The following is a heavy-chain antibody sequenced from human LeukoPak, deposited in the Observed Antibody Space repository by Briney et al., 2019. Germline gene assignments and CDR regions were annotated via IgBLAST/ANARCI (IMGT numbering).Heavy chain of an antibody. D-gene: IGHD3-3*01. CDR2: IRSTTNNYAT. CDR3: TTSLDFWNWFDP. V-gene: IGHV3-73*01. CDR1: GFSFSGSA. J-gene: IGHJ5*02. Sequence: PGGSLRLSCAASGFSFSGSAVHWVRQASGKGPEWIGRIRSTTNNYATTYAASMTGRLTISRDDSRNTAYLQMNSLKTEDTAVYYCTTSLDFWNWFDPWGQGTLVTVSS.